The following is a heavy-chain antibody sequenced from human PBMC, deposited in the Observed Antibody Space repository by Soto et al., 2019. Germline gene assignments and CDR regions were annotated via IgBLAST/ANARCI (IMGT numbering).Heavy chain of an antibody. Sequence: TFSDYGMRWVRQGPGKGLEWVSTIISSGGSTYYADSVKGRFTISRDNSKNTLYLQMNSLRAEDTAIYYCVLEVRAKSFDHWGQGTLVTVSS. V-gene: IGHV3-23*01. J-gene: IGHJ4*02. CDR1: TFSDYG. CDR2: IISSGGST. CDR3: VLEVRAKSFDH.